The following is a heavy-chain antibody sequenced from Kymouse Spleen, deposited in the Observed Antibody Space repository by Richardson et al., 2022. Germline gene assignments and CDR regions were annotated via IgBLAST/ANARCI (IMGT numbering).Heavy chain of an antibody. D-gene: IGHD6-6*01. CDR1: GGSFSGYY. J-gene: IGHJ6*02. V-gene: IGHV4-34*01. CDR2: INHSGST. CDR3: ARALEYSSSPSGMDV. Sequence: QVQLQQWGAGLLKPSETLSLTCAVYGGSFSGYYWSWIRQPPGKGLEWIGEINHSGSTNYNPSLKSRVTISVDTSKNQFSLKLSSVTAADTAVYYCARALEYSSSPSGMDVWGQGTTVTVSS.